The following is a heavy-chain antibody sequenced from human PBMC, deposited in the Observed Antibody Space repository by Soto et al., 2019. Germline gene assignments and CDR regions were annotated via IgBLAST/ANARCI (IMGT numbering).Heavy chain of an antibody. J-gene: IGHJ4*02. V-gene: IGHV4-61*01. Sequence: SETLSLTCTVSGGSVSSGSYYWSWIRQPPGKGLEWIGYIYYSGSTNYNPSLKSRVTISVDTSKNQFSLKLSSVTAADTAVYYCASFLRTYKTFDYWGQGTLVTVSS. D-gene: IGHD1-1*01. CDR1: GGSVSSGSYY. CDR2: IYYSGST. CDR3: ASFLRTYKTFDY.